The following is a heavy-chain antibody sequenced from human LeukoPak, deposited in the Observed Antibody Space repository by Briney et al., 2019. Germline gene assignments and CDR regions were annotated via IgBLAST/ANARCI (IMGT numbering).Heavy chain of an antibody. CDR2: IYYSGST. CDR3: ARAIYSYGYYYYAMDV. CDR1: GGSISNYY. D-gene: IGHD5-18*01. J-gene: IGHJ6*02. Sequence: SETLSLTCTVSGGSISNYYWSWIRQSPGKGLEWVGYIYYSGSTNYNPSLKSRVTISVDTSKNQFSLNLTSVTAADTAVYYCARAIYSYGYYYYAMDVWGQGATVTVSS. V-gene: IGHV4-59*01.